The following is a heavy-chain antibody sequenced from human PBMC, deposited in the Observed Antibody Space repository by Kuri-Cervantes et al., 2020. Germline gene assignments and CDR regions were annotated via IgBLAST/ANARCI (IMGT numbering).Heavy chain of an antibody. V-gene: IGHV2-70*01. CDR2: IDWDDEK. CDR1: GFSLNSTSMC. CDR3: ARMHSSGWWVDY. J-gene: IGHJ4*02. Sequence: SGPTLVKPTEALTLTCTFSGFSLNSTSMCVSWIRQPPGKALDWLALIDWDDEKYYSTSLKTRLTISKDTSKNQVVLTMTNMDPVDTATYYCARMHSSGWWVDYWGQGTLVTVSS. D-gene: IGHD6-19*01.